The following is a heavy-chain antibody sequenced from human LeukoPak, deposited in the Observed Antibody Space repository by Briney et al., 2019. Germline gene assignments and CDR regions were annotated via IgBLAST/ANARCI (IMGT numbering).Heavy chain of an antibody. D-gene: IGHD3-16*02. CDR1: GGSISSGGYS. J-gene: IGHJ4*02. CDR3: ARGSLFYDYVWGSYRPNYFDY. CDR2: IHHSGST. Sequence: SQTLSLTCAGSGGSISSGGYSWSWIRQPPGKGLEWIGYIHHSGSTYYNPSLKCRVTISVDRSKNQFSLRLSSVTAADTAVYYCARGSLFYDYVWGSYRPNYFDYWGQGTLVTVSS. V-gene: IGHV4-30-2*01.